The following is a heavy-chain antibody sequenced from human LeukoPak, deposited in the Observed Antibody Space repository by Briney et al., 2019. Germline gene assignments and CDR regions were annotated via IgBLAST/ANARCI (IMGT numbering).Heavy chain of an antibody. V-gene: IGHV1-2*02. CDR1: GYTFSAYC. J-gene: IGHJ4*02. D-gene: IGHD6-13*01. Sequence: ASVKVSCKASGYTFSAYCMHWVRQAPGQGLEWVGWINPKSGGTNYAQQFQDRVTMTRDTSISSTYMELSRLRSDDTAVYYCAREGYSSSCHDYWGQGTLVTVSS. CDR3: AREGYSSSCHDY. CDR2: INPKSGGT.